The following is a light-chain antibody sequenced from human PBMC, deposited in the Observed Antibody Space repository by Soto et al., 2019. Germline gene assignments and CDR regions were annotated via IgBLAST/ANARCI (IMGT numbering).Light chain of an antibody. J-gene: IGKJ1*01. Sequence: DIQMTQSSSSVSASVGDRVTITCRASQSISSWLAWYQQKPGKAPKLLIYDASSLESGVPSRFSGSGSGTEFTLTISSLQPDDFATYYCQQYNSYSETFGQGTKVDIK. CDR2: DAS. CDR1: QSISSW. V-gene: IGKV1-5*01. CDR3: QQYNSYSET.